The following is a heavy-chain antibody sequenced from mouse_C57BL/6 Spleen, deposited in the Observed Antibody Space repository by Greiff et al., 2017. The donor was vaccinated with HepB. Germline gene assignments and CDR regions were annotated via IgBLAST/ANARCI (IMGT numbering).Heavy chain of an antibody. CDR2: INPNYGTT. J-gene: IGHJ1*03. Sequence: VQLQQSGPELVKPGASVKISCKASGYSFTDYNMNWVKQSNGKSLEWIGVINPNYGTTSYNQKFKGKATLTVDQSSSTAYMQLNSRTSEDAAVYYCARAEKHVSAVYFDVWGTGTTVTVSS. CDR1: GYSFTDYN. CDR3: ARAEKHVSAVYFDV. V-gene: IGHV1-39*01.